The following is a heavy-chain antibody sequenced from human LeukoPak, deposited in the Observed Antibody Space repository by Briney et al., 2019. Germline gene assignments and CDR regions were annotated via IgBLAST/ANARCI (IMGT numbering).Heavy chain of an antibody. Sequence: SETLSLTCTVSGGSISSYYWSWIRQPPGKGLEWIGYIYYSGSTYYNPSLKSRVTISVDTSKNQFSLKLSSVTAADTAVYYCARDLGYDSSGYYLWGQGTLVTVSS. D-gene: IGHD3-22*01. V-gene: IGHV4-59*01. CDR1: GGSISSYY. CDR2: IYYSGST. J-gene: IGHJ4*02. CDR3: ARDLGYDSSGYYL.